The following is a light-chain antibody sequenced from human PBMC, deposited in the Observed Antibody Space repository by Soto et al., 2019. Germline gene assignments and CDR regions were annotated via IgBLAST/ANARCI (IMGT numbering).Light chain of an antibody. CDR2: DVS. Sequence: QSVLTQPPSASGSPGQSVTISCTGTSSDVGGYNYVSWYQPHPGKAPKLMIYDVSKRPSGVPDRFSGSKSGNTASLTISGLQAEDEADYYCCSYAGSYTFVFGTGTKVTVL. CDR3: CSYAGSYTFV. J-gene: IGLJ1*01. CDR1: SSDVGGYNY. V-gene: IGLV2-11*01.